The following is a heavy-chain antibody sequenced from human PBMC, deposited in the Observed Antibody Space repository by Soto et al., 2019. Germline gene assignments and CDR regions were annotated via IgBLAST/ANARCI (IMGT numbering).Heavy chain of an antibody. Sequence: EVQLLEAGGGLVQPGGSLRLSCVASEVTFASYDMDWVRQAPGKGLEWVSLITSGGGGANYADSVKGRFTISRDNSKNTLYLQMNSLRADDTAVYYCAKDRSVDTRDWFDPWGQGTLVTVSS. J-gene: IGHJ5*02. CDR2: ITSGGGGA. V-gene: IGHV3-23*01. CDR3: AKDRSVDTRDWFDP. D-gene: IGHD5-18*01. CDR1: EVTFASYD.